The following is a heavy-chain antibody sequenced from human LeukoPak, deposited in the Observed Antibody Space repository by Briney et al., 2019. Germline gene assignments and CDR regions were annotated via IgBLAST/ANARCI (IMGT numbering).Heavy chain of an antibody. CDR1: GFTFSAYS. V-gene: IGHV3-7*01. J-gene: IGHJ4*02. CDR2: IKKDGSEK. D-gene: IGHD2-21*02. Sequence: GEPLRLSCAPSGFTFSAYSLSWVRQAPGKGLEWVAKIKKDGSEKDYVDSVKGRFTISRDNAKGSLYLQLNSLRAEDTAVYYCARGFQRGDSPVWGQGTLVTVSS. CDR3: ARGFQRGDSPV.